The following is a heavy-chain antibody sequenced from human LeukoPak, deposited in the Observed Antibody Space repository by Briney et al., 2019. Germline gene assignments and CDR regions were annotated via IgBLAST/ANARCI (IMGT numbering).Heavy chain of an antibody. J-gene: IGHJ4*02. CDR2: MNPNSGRT. CDR3: TRETSSRYFDY. CDR1: RYTLTSYD. V-gene: IGHV1-8*01. Sequence: ASVKVSCKASRYTLTSYDINWVRQATGQGPEWMGWMNPNSGRTGYAQNFQGRITITRNTSISTAYMELSSLRSEDTAVYYCTRETSSRYFDYWGQGTLVTVSS.